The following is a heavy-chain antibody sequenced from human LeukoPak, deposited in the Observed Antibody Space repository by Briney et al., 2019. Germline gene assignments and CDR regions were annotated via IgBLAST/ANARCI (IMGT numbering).Heavy chain of an antibody. CDR3: ARDRSDGNYYMVV. V-gene: IGHV3-53*01. Sequence: GGSLRLSCAASGFTVSNNYMSWVRQAPGKGLEWVSVIYGGGSTSYAYSVKGRFTITRDNFKNILYPQMNSLRADDTAVYYCARDRSDGNYYMVVWGKGTTVTVSS. CDR1: GFTVSNNY. D-gene: IGHD5-24*01. CDR2: IYGGGST. J-gene: IGHJ6*03.